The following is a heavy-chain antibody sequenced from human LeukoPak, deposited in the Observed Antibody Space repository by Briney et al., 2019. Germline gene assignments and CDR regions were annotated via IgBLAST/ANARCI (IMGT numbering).Heavy chain of an antibody. Sequence: GGSLRLSCAASGFTFSDYYMSWIRQAPGKGLEWVSYISSSGSIIYYADSVKGRFTISRDNAKNSLYLQMNSLRAEDTAVYYCARGYYYDSSGYFGCWFDPWGQGALVTVSS. CDR2: ISSSGSII. V-gene: IGHV3-11*01. CDR3: ARGYYYDSSGYFGCWFDP. J-gene: IGHJ5*02. CDR1: GFTFSDYY. D-gene: IGHD3-22*01.